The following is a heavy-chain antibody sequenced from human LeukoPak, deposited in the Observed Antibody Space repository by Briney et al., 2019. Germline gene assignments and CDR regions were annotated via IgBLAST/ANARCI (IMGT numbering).Heavy chain of an antibody. Sequence: GGSLRLSCAASGFTFDDYVMYWVRQVPGKGLEWVSGISWNSGSRGYAASVKGRFTISRDNAKNSLYLQMNSLRAEDTAVYYCASSGHPNDGWGQGTLVTVSS. D-gene: IGHD3-10*01. V-gene: IGHV3-9*01. J-gene: IGHJ4*02. CDR2: ISWNSGSR. CDR3: ASSGHPNDG. CDR1: GFTFDDYV.